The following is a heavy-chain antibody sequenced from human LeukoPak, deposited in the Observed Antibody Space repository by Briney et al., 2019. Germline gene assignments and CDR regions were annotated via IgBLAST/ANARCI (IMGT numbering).Heavy chain of an antibody. Sequence: SETLSLTCAVYGGSFSGYYWSWIRQPPGKGLEWIGEINHSGSTNYNPSLKSRVTISVDTLKNQFSLKLSSVTAADTAVYYCARDSYGDYPYYFDYWGQGTLVTVSS. CDR2: INHSGST. CDR3: ARDSYGDYPYYFDY. V-gene: IGHV4-34*01. J-gene: IGHJ4*02. D-gene: IGHD4-17*01. CDR1: GGSFSGYY.